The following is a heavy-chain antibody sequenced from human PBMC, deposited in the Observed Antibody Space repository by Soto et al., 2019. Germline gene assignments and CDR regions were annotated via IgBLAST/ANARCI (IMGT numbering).Heavy chain of an antibody. CDR3: VRQVGGSYLWDY. CDR2: ISYTEST. CDR1: GGSISSGTYF. J-gene: IGHJ4*02. D-gene: IGHD1-26*01. Sequence: QLQLQESGPGLVKASETLSLTCTVSGGSISSGTYFWGWIRQPPGKGLEWIGTISYTESTYCNPSLTSRVTISVDTSNNQFSLKLSSVTAADTAVYYGVRQVGGSYLWDYWGQGTLVTVSS. V-gene: IGHV4-39*01.